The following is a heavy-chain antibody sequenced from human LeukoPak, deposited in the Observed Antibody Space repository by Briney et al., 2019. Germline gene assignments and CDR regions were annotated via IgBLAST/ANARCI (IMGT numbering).Heavy chain of an antibody. D-gene: IGHD3-10*01. J-gene: IGHJ4*02. CDR1: GFSFGNYA. V-gene: IGHV3-23*01. CDR2: TSGGGVTK. Sequence: GGSLRLSCAASGFSFGNYAMSWVRQAPGKGLEWVSATSGGGVTKYSVKGRFTISRDNSKNTPYLQMNSLRAEDTAVYYCAKVHYFGSGSPDYWGQGTLVTVSS. CDR3: AKVHYFGSGSPDY.